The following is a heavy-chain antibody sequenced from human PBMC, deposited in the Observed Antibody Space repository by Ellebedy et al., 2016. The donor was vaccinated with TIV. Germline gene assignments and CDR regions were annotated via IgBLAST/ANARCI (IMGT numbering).Heavy chain of an antibody. D-gene: IGHD6-19*01. Sequence: GESLKISCGASGFTFSSHWMSWVRQAPGKGLEWVANIDPAGSETNYVDSVKGRFTMSRDNAKSSLFLQMSSLRPDDTAVYYGVRGGGSGNHFEFWGQGTLVAVSS. V-gene: IGHV3-7*01. CDR3: VRGGGSGNHFEF. CDR2: IDPAGSET. CDR1: GFTFSSHW. J-gene: IGHJ4*02.